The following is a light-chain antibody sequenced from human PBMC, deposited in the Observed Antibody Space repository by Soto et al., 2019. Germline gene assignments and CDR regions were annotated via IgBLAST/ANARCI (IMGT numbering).Light chain of an antibody. Sequence: EIVLTQSPGTLSLSPGERATLSCRASQSVSSSYLAGYQQKPGQAPRLLIYGASSRATGIPDRFSGSGSGTDFTLTISRLEPEDFAVYYCQHWGYTFGQGTKLEI. CDR2: GAS. CDR1: QSVSSSY. J-gene: IGKJ2*01. CDR3: QHWGYT. V-gene: IGKV3-20*01.